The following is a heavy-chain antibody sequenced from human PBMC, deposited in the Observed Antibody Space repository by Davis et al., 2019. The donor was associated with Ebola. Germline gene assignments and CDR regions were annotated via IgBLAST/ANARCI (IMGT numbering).Heavy chain of an antibody. Sequence: AASVKVSCKASGYTFTSYYMHWVRQAPGQGLEWMGIINPSGGSTSYAQKFQGRVTMTRDTSTSTVYMELSSLRSEDTAVYYCARPYGGYVGSYYYYYGMDVWGKGTTVTVSS. CDR1: GYTFTSYY. CDR3: ARPYGGYVGSYYYYYGMDV. D-gene: IGHD5-12*01. CDR2: INPSGGST. J-gene: IGHJ6*04. V-gene: IGHV1-46*01.